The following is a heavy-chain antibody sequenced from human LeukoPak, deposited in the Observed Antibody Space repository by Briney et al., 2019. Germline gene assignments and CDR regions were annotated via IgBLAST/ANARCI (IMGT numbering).Heavy chain of an antibody. J-gene: IGHJ5*02. Sequence: GASVEVSCKASGGTFSSYAISWVRQAPGQGLEWIGGIIPIFGTANYAQKFQGRVTITADESTSTAYMELSSLRSEDTAVYYCARVGRIAAAGSIRNWFDPWGQGTLVTVSS. CDR3: ARVGRIAAAGSIRNWFDP. CDR2: IIPIFGTA. D-gene: IGHD6-13*01. V-gene: IGHV1-69*13. CDR1: GGTFSSYA.